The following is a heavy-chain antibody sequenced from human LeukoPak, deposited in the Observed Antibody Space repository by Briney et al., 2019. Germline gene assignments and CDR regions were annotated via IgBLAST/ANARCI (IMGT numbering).Heavy chain of an antibody. CDR1: GFTFDDYA. CDR3: AKGESGWYGIDY. J-gene: IGHJ4*02. CDR2: ISWDGGST. V-gene: IGHV3-43D*03. Sequence: GGSLSLSCPASGFTFDDYAMHWVRQAPGKGLEWVSLISWDGGSTYYADSVKGRFTISRDNSKNSLYPQMNSLRAEDTALYYCAKGESGWYGIDYWGQGTLVTVSS. D-gene: IGHD6-19*01.